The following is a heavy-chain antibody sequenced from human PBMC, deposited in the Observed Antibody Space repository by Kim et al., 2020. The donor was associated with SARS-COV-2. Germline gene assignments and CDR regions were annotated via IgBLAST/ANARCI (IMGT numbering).Heavy chain of an antibody. J-gene: IGHJ4*02. D-gene: IGHD5-12*01. V-gene: IGHV4-39*01. CDR1: GGSISSSSYY. CDR2: IYYSGST. CDR3: ATNPRSGYDKDY. Sequence: SETLSLTCTVSGGSISSSSYYWGWIRQPPGKGLEWIGSIYYSGSTYYNPSLKSRVTISVDTSKNQFSLKVSSVTAADTAVYYCATNPRSGYDKDYWGQGTLVTVSS.